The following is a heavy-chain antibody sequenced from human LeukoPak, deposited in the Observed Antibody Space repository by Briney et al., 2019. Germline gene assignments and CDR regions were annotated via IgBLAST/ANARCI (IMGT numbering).Heavy chain of an antibody. D-gene: IGHD7-27*01. CDR3: PTRKLRNDY. CDR1: GGSVSNYY. J-gene: IGHJ4*02. Sequence: SETLSLTCTVSGGSVSNYYWSWIRQSPGKGLEWIGYIYYTETSYNPSLKSRVTISADTSKNQFSLKLYFVTAADTAVYYCPTRKLRNDYWGQGTLVTVSS. V-gene: IGHV4-59*02. CDR2: IYYTET.